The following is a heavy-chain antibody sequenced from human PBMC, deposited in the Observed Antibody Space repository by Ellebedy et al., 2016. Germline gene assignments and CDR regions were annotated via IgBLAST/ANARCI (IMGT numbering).Heavy chain of an antibody. CDR2: ISGSGYDT. CDR3: AKDSGSHRDFDY. Sequence: GESLKISXAASGFTFSSYAMSWVRQAPGKGLQWVSGISGSGYDTYYADSVKGRFTISKDTSKSTLYLQMNSLRAEDTAVYYCAKDSGSHRDFDYWGQGTLVTVSS. D-gene: IGHD1-26*01. V-gene: IGHV3-23*01. CDR1: GFTFSSYA. J-gene: IGHJ4*02.